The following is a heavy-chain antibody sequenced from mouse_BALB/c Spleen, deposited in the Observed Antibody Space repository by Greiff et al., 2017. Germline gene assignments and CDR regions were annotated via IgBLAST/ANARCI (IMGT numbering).Heavy chain of an antibody. Sequence: LVKPGASVKISCKPSGYSFTGYYMHWVKQSHGKSLEWIGYISCYHGATSYNQKFKGKATFTVDKSSSKSYMQFNSLTSEDSAVYYCARSGGYGGFAYWGQGTLVTVSA. V-gene: IGHV1S34*01. J-gene: IGHJ3*01. CDR2: ISCYHGAT. D-gene: IGHD2-2*01. CDR1: GYSFTGYY. CDR3: ARSGGYGGFAY.